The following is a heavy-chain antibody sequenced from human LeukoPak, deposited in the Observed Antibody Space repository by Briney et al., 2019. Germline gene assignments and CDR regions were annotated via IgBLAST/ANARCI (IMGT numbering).Heavy chain of an antibody. J-gene: IGHJ3*02. CDR1: GFTVSSNS. D-gene: IGHD4-17*01. Sequence: AGGSLRLSCTVSGFTVSSNSMSWVRQAPGKGLEWVSFIYSGGNTHYSDSVKGRFTISRDNSKNTLYLQMNSLRAEDTAVYYCAKEDGDYDAFDIWGQGTMVTVSS. CDR2: IYSGGNT. CDR3: AKEDGDYDAFDI. V-gene: IGHV3-53*01.